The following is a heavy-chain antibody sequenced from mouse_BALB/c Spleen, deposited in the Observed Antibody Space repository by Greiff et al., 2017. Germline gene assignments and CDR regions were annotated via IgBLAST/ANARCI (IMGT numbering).Heavy chain of an antibody. CDR1: GYTFTSYW. D-gene: IGHD2-4*01. V-gene: IGHV1-87*01. CDR2: IYPGDGDT. Sequence: SGAELARPGASVKLSCKASGYTFTSYWMQWVKQRPGQGLEWIGAIYPGDGDTRYTQKFKGKATLTADKSSSTAYMQLSSLASEDSAVYYCARYDYDGGFAYWGQGTLVTVSA. CDR3: ARYDYDGGFAY. J-gene: IGHJ3*01.